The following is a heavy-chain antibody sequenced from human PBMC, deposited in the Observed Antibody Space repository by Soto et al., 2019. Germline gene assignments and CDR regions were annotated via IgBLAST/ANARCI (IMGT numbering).Heavy chain of an antibody. Sequence: SETLSLTCAVYGGSFSGYYWSWIRQPPGKGLEWIGEINHSGSTNYNPSLKSRVTISVDTSKNQFSLKLSSVTAADTAVYYCAREKPYSSSWYHDDWGQGTLVTVSS. CDR1: GGSFSGYY. V-gene: IGHV4-34*01. D-gene: IGHD6-13*01. CDR2: INHSGST. J-gene: IGHJ4*02. CDR3: AREKPYSSSWYHDD.